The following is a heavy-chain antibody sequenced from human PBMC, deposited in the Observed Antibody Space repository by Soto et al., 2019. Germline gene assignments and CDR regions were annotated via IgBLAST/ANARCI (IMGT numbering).Heavy chain of an antibody. CDR2: TKQDESEK. CDR1: GFTFGDYW. J-gene: IGHJ5*02. CDR3: VREGDSGFFS. D-gene: IGHD6-25*01. V-gene: IGHV3-7*01. Sequence: EVQLVESGGGLVQPGGSLRLSCATSGFTFGDYWMSWVRQAPGKRLEWVANTKQDESEKYYVGSVRGRFTISRDNAKNSLYRQMNRLRAEDTAVYFCVREGDSGFFSWGQGTLVTVSS.